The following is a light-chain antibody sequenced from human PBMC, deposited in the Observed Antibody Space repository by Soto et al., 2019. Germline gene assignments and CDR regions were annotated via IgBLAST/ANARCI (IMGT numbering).Light chain of an antibody. J-gene: IGKJ4*01. Sequence: EIEMTQSPATLSLSPGERATLYCWASQSVSSNLAWYQQNPGQAPRLLIFDASNRATGIPVRFSGSGSGTDFTLTISSLEPEDFTVYYCQQHSNWPLTFGGGTKVDIK. CDR1: QSVSSN. V-gene: IGKV3-11*01. CDR2: DAS. CDR3: QQHSNWPLT.